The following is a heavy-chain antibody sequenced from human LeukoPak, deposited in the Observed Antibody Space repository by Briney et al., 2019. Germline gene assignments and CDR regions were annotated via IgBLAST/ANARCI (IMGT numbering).Heavy chain of an antibody. V-gene: IGHV1-69*05. J-gene: IGHJ4*02. CDR1: GSTFSNYP. CDR3: ARGTDGNNFDY. Sequence: GASVKVSCKASGSTFSNYPITWVRQAPGQGLEWMGRIIPVFGAANYAQNFHGRVTIATGESTNTVYVELNSLTSEDTAVYYCARGTDGNNFDYWGQGTLVTVSS. D-gene: IGHD1-14*01. CDR2: IIPVFGAA.